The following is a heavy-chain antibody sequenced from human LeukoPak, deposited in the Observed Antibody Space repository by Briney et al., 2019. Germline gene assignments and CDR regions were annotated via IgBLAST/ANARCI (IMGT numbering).Heavy chain of an antibody. CDR3: AGDREIAVAGMYYYYYGMDV. CDR2: TYYRSKWYN. Sequence: SQTLSLTCAISGDSVSSKSTAWNWIRQSPSRGLEWLGRTYYRSKWYNDYAVSVKSRITINPDTSKNQFSLQLNSVTPEDTAVYYCAGDREIAVAGMYYYYYGMDVWGQGTTVTVSS. D-gene: IGHD6-19*01. CDR1: GDSVSSKSTA. V-gene: IGHV6-1*01. J-gene: IGHJ6*02.